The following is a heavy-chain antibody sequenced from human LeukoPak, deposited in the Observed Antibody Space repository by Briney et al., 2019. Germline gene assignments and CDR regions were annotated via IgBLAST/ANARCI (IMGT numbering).Heavy chain of an antibody. Sequence: KPSETLSLTCTVSDGSVRSTSYYWGWIRQPPGKGLEWIGSIYYSGSTYYNPSLKSRVTTSVDTSKNQFSLKLSSVTAADTAVYYCATQEAYYYEYWGQGTLVTVSS. CDR3: ATQEAYYYEY. V-gene: IGHV4-39*01. CDR1: DGSVRSTSYY. J-gene: IGHJ4*02. CDR2: IYYSGST.